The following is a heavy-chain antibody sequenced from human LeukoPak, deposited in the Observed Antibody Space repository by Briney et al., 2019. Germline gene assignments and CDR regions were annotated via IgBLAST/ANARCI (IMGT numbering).Heavy chain of an antibody. CDR1: GFTFSTYT. D-gene: IGHD2-2*01. CDR2: ISNDGSYS. V-gene: IGHV3-21*01. J-gene: IGHJ4*02. Sequence: PGGSLRLSCAVSGFTFSTYTMNWARQAPGKGLEWVSSISNDGSYSHYADSVKGRFTISRDNAKNSLYAQMNSLRAEDTAVYYCVRGDTRDYWGQGTLVTVSS. CDR3: VRGDTRDY.